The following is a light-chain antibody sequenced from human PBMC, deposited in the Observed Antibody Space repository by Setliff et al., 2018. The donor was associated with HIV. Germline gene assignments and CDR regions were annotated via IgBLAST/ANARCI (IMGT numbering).Light chain of an antibody. CDR1: SSDVGAYNY. CDR3: CSYAGSYNWV. CDR2: DVS. Sequence: QSALTQPRSVSGSPGQSVTISCTGTSSDVGAYNYVSWYQQHPGKAPKLMICDVSKRPSGVPDRLSASKSGNTASLTISGLQAEDEADYYCCSYAGSYNWVFGGGTK. V-gene: IGLV2-11*01. J-gene: IGLJ3*02.